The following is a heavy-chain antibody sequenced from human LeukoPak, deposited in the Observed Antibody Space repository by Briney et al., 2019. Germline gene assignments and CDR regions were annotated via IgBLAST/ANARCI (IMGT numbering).Heavy chain of an antibody. J-gene: IGHJ5*02. CDR2: IYPGDSDT. Sequence: GGSLKISCKGSGYSFTSYWIGWVRQMPGKGLEWMGIIYPGDSDTRYSPSFQGQVTISADKSVSTAYLQWSSLKASDTAMYYCARRSSSWYGPYNWFDPWGQGTLVTVSS. D-gene: IGHD6-13*01. CDR3: ARRSSSWYGPYNWFDP. CDR1: GYSFTSYW. V-gene: IGHV5-51*01.